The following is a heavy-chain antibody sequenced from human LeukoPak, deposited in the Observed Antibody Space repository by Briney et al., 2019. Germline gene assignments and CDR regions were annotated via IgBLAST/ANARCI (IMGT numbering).Heavy chain of an antibody. CDR3: ARHSSSWYPDY. CDR1: GGSIRSYY. J-gene: IGHJ4*02. CDR2: IHYTGST. Sequence: PSETLSLTCTVSGGSIRSYYWSWIRQPPGKGLEWIGYIHYTGSTNYNPSLKSRVTISVDTSKNQSSLQLSSVTATDTAVYFCARHSSSWYPDYWGQGTLVTVSS. V-gene: IGHV4-59*08. D-gene: IGHD6-13*01.